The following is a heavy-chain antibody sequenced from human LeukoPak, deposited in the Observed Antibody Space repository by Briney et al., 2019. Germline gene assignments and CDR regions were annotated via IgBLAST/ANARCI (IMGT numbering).Heavy chain of an antibody. CDR1: GFTFRDHW. CDR2: INVDGSDR. D-gene: IGHD4-23*01. CDR3: ARDKYGGNSNAFDI. V-gene: IGHV3-74*01. Sequence: GGSLRLSCAVSGFTFRDHWMHWVRQAPGKGLVWVSGINVDGSDRRYADSVKGRFTISRDNAKNTLYLQMNSLRAEDTAMYYCARDKYGGNSNAFDIWGQGTMVTVSS. J-gene: IGHJ3*02.